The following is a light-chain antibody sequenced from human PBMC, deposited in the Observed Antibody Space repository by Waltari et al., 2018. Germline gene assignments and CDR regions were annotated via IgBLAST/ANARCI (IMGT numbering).Light chain of an antibody. CDR1: QSITTF. CDR2: AAS. V-gene: IGKV1-39*01. Sequence: DIQMTQSPPSLSASVGDRVTITCRASQSITTFLNWYQQKPGKAPKLLIYAASSLQGGDPSRFSGSGSGTDFTLTINSLQPEDFATYFCQQTSGTPLTFGGGTKVEI. CDR3: QQTSGTPLT. J-gene: IGKJ4*01.